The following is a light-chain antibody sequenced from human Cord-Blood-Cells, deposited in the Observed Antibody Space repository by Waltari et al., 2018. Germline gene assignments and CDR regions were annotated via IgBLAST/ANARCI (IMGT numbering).Light chain of an antibody. Sequence: SYELTQPPSVSVSPGQTASITCSGDKLGDKYACWYQQKPGQSPVLVIYQDSKQPSGILERFAGSNSGNTATLTISGTQAMDDADYYCQAWDSSTVVFGGGTKLTVL. CDR3: QAWDSSTVV. CDR2: QDS. J-gene: IGLJ2*01. CDR1: KLGDKY. V-gene: IGLV3-1*01.